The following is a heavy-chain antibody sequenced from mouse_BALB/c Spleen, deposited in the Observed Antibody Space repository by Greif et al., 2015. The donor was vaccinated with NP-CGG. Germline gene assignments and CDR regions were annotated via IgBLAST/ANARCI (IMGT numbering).Heavy chain of an antibody. Sequence: QVQLQQPGAELAKPGASVKMSCKASGYTFTSYWMHWVKQRPGQGLEWIGYINPSTGYTEYNQKFKDKATLTADKSSSTAYMQLSSLTSEDSAVYYCARPLYFGYEKIIMGDYYAMDYWGQGTSVTVSS. CDR1: GYTFTSYW. D-gene: IGHD2-2*01. V-gene: IGHV1-7*01. J-gene: IGHJ4*01. CDR2: INPSTGYT. CDR3: ARPLYFGYEKIIMGDYYAMDY.